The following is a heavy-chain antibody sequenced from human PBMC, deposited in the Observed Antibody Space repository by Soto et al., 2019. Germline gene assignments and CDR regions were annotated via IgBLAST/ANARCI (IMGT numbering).Heavy chain of an antibody. Sequence: SQPLSLPGAISGGSVSSNSAAWNWIRQSPSRGLEWLGRTYYRSKWYNDYAVSVKSRITINPDTSKNQFSLQLNSVTPEDTAVYYCARGRPRVATRDYYYYYGMDVWGQGTTVTVPS. V-gene: IGHV6-1*01. CDR1: GGSVSSNSAA. CDR2: TYYRSKWYN. D-gene: IGHD5-12*01. J-gene: IGHJ6*02. CDR3: ARGRPRVATRDYYYYYGMDV.